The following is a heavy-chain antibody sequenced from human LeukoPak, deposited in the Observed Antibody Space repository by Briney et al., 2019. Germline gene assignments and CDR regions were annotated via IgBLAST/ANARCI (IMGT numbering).Heavy chain of an antibody. CDR3: ARQACSSTSCFEYYFDY. J-gene: IGHJ4*02. CDR2: IYPGDSDT. V-gene: IGHV5-51*01. D-gene: IGHD2-2*01. CDR1: GYSFTSYW. Sequence: GESLQISCKGSGYSFTSYWIGWVRQMPGKGLEWMGIIYPGDSDTRYSPSFQGQVTISADKSISTAYLQWSSLKASDTAMYYCARQACSSTSCFEYYFDYWGQGTLVTVSS.